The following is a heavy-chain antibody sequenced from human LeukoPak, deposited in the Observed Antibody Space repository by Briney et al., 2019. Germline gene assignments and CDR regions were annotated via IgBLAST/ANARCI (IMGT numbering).Heavy chain of an antibody. CDR1: GFIFSSDW. D-gene: IGHD6-6*01. CDR3: ARVYRSSSGYCFDF. CDR2: IKQDGSEK. V-gene: IGHV3-7*01. Sequence: PGGSLRLSCAVSGFIFSSDWMSWVRQAPGKGLEWVANIKQDGSEKYYVDSVKGRFTVSRDNAKNSLYLQMNSLRAKDTAVYYCARVYRSSSGYCFDFWGQGTLVTVSS. J-gene: IGHJ4*02.